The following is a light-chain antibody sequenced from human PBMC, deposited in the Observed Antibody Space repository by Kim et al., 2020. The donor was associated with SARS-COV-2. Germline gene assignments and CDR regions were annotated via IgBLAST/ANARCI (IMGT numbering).Light chain of an antibody. V-gene: IGLV1-44*01. CDR2: SND. CDR1: TSNIGSNK. J-gene: IGLJ2*01. CDR3: AVWDDTLSGVA. Sequence: QSVLTQPPSASGTPGQNIIISCSGRTSNIGSNKVNWYQQLPGTAPQLLTYSNDQRPSGVPDRFSASKSGTSASLAITGLQSDDEADYYCAVWDDTLSGVAIGGGTQLTVL.